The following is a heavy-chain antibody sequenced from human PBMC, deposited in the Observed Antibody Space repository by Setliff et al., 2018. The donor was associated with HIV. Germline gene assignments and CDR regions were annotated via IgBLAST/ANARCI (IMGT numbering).Heavy chain of an antibody. CDR2: IYYSGST. D-gene: IGHD6-25*01. CDR1: GGSVSSGSYY. V-gene: IGHV4-61*01. Sequence: PSETLSLTCTVSGGSVSSGSYYWSWIRQPPGKGLEWIGYIYYSGSTKHNPSLKSRVTISLDTSKNQFSLKLTSVTAADTAVYYCAKYSPRGYTLTGPYWGQGTLVTVSS. J-gene: IGHJ4*02. CDR3: AKYSPRGYTLTGPY.